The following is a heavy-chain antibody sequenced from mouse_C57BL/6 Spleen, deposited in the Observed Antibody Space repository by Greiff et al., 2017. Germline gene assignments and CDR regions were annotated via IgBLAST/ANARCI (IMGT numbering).Heavy chain of an antibody. CDR3: ARSGLTTVVATDYAMDY. V-gene: IGHV1-54*01. CDR1: GYAFTNYL. J-gene: IGHJ4*01. CDR2: INPGSGGT. D-gene: IGHD1-1*01. Sequence: VQLQQSGAELVRPGTSVKVSCKASGYAFTNYLIEWVKQRPGQGLEWIGVINPGSGGTNYNEKFKGKATLTADKSSSTAYMQLSSLTSEDSAVYFGARSGLTTVVATDYAMDYWGQGTSVTVSS.